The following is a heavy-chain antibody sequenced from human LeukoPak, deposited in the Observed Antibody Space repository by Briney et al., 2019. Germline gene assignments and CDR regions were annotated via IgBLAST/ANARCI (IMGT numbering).Heavy chain of an antibody. V-gene: IGHV4-61*05. J-gene: IGHJ3*02. D-gene: IGHD5-24*01. CDR2: IYYSGST. CDR1: GGSISSSSYY. Sequence: SETLSLTCTVSGGSISSSSYYWGWIRQPPGKGLEWIGYIYYSGSTNYNSSLKSRVTISVDTSKNQFSLKLSSVTAADTAVYYCARGPQDGYNTIIAFDIWGQGTMVTVSS. CDR3: ARGPQDGYNTIIAFDI.